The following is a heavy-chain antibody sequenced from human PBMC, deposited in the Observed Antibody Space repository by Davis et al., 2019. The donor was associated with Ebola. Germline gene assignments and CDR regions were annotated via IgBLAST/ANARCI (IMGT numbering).Heavy chain of an antibody. V-gene: IGHV1-18*01. J-gene: IGHJ5*02. CDR2: ISAYNGHT. CDR3: ARDRWRRTDWFDP. Sequence: ASVKVSCKASGYTFTSYAMHWVRQAPGQGLEWMGWISAYNGHTNYAQKLQGRVTMTTDTSTSTAYMDLRSLRSDDTAVYYCARDRWRRTDWFDPWGQGTLVTVSS. D-gene: IGHD2-15*01. CDR1: GYTFTSYA.